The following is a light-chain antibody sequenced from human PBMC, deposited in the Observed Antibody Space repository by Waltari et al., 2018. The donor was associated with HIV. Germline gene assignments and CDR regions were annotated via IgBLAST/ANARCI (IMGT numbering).Light chain of an antibody. CDR3: HQYGTTPWT. Sequence: EVVLTQSPGSLALSPGVRASLSCRATQSVTSSYLAWYQQKPGQAPRLLIYDAISRATGIPDRLSGSGSGTDFTLTISRLEPEDSAVYFCHQYGTTPWTFGQGTKVEIK. V-gene: IGKV3-20*01. CDR1: QSVTSSY. CDR2: DAI. J-gene: IGKJ1*01.